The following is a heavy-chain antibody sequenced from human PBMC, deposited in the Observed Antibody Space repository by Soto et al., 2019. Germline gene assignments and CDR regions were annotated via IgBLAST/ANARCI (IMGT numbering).Heavy chain of an antibody. D-gene: IGHD1-20*01. Sequence: QVQLQQWGAGLLKPSETLSLTCAVYGGSFSGYYWSWIRQPPGKGLEWVGEMNHSGSTNYNPTLKSQVTRSVDTSQNQFSLELSSGTAADTAVYYWARVYPPISSFDPWGQGTLGTVSS. CDR1: GGSFSGYY. V-gene: IGHV4-34*01. CDR3: ARVYPPISSFDP. CDR2: MNHSGST. J-gene: IGHJ5*02.